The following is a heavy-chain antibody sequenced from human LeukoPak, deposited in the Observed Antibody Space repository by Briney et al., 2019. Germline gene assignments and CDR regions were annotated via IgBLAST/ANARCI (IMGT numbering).Heavy chain of an antibody. J-gene: IGHJ4*02. CDR1: GFTFSSYA. CDR2: ISGSGGST. V-gene: IGHV3-23*01. D-gene: IGHD6-19*01. CDR3: AKDGRGWSSIDY. Sequence: GGSLRLSCAASGFTFSSYAMSWVRQAPGKGLEWVSAISGSGGSTYYADSVKGRFTISRDNSKNTLYLQMNSLRAEDTAVYYWAKDGRGWSSIDYWGQGPRATVSS.